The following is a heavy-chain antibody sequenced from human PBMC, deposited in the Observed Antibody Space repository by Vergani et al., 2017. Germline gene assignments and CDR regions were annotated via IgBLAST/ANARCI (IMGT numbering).Heavy chain of an antibody. CDR1: GFSFGDYA. CDR3: SRGRGYSFGYSDY. Sequence: EMQLLESGGGVIKPGGSLRLSCAASGFSFGDYAMTWVRQAPGKGLEWVAFIRNKAYGGTTEYAASVKGRFTISRDDSKRLAYLQLSGLKTEDTAVYFCSRGRGYSFGYSDYWGQGTLVTVSS. D-gene: IGHD5-18*01. CDR2: IRNKAYGGTT. V-gene: IGHV3-49*04. J-gene: IGHJ4*02.